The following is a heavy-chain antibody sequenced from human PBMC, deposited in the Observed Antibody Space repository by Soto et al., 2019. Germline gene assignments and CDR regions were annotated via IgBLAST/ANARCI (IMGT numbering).Heavy chain of an antibody. CDR1: GYTFTSYG. Sequence: GASVKVSCKASGYTFTSYGISWVRQAPGQGLEWMGWISAYNGNTNYAQKLQGRVTMTTDTSTSTAYMELRSLRSDDTAVYYCARDSDYGDYVYYYYYGMDVWGQGTTVTVSS. V-gene: IGHV1-18*04. CDR3: ARDSDYGDYVYYYYYGMDV. CDR2: ISAYNGNT. J-gene: IGHJ6*02. D-gene: IGHD4-17*01.